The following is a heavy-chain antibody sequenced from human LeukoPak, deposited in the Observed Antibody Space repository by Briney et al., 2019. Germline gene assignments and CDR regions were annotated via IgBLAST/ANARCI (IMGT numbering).Heavy chain of an antibody. CDR3: AKNGGFSYADPYYFDY. Sequence: GGSLRLSCAASGFTFSSYAMSWVRQAPGKGLEWVPAISGSGGSTYYADSVKGRFTISRDNSENTLYLQMNSLRAEDAAVYYCAKNGGFSYADPYYFDYWGQGTLVTVSS. J-gene: IGHJ4*02. D-gene: IGHD4-23*01. V-gene: IGHV3-23*01. CDR2: ISGSGGST. CDR1: GFTFSSYA.